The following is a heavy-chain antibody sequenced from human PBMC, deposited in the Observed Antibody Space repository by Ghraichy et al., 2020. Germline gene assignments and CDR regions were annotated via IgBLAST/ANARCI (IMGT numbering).Heavy chain of an antibody. CDR2: IYPGDSDT. CDR3: ARQGRYYYDSSGYRWFDP. V-gene: IGHV5-51*01. Sequence: GESLNISCKGSGYSFTSYWIGWVRQMPGKGLEWMGIIYPGDSDTRYSPSFQVQVTISADKSISTAYLQWSSLKASDTAMYYCARQGRYYYDSSGYRWFDPWGQGTLVTVSS. J-gene: IGHJ5*02. D-gene: IGHD3-22*01. CDR1: GYSFTSYW.